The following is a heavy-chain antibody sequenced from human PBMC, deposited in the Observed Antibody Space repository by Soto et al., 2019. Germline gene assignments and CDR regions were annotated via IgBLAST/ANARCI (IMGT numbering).Heavy chain of an antibody. CDR2: IKSKTDGGTT. Sequence: GGSLRLSGAPCGFTFSSAWMRSVRQAPGKGLEWVGRIKSKTDGGTTDYAAPVKGRFTISRDDSKNTLYLQMNSLKTEDTAVYYCTAQYPDFWSGSDVFDIWRQGTMVTVSS. D-gene: IGHD3-3*01. CDR3: TAQYPDFWSGSDVFDI. V-gene: IGHV3-15*01. CDR1: GFTFSSAW. J-gene: IGHJ3*02.